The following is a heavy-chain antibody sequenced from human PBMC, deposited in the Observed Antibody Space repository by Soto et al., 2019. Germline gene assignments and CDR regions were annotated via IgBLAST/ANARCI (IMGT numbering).Heavy chain of an antibody. D-gene: IGHD5-18*01. CDR3: ARTARYSPYYFDY. Sequence: QVQLVESGGGVVQPGRSLRLSCAASGFTFSSYGIHWVRQAPGKGLEWVAVIWYDGSNKYYADSVKGRFTISRDNSKNTLYLQMNSLRAEDTAVYCCARTARYSPYYFDYWGQGTLVTVSS. V-gene: IGHV3-33*01. CDR2: IWYDGSNK. J-gene: IGHJ4*02. CDR1: GFTFSSYG.